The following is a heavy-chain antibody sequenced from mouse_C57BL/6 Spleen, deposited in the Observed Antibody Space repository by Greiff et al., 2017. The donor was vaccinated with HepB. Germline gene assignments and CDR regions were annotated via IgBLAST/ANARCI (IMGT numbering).Heavy chain of an antibody. J-gene: IGHJ2*01. CDR2: IDPSDSYT. D-gene: IGHD1-1*01. Sequence: QVQLQQPGAELVMPGASVKLSCKASGYTFTSYWMHWVKQRPGQGLEWIGEIDPSDSYTNYNQKFKGKSTLTVDKSSSTAYMQLSSLTSEDSAVYYCARWGTTGDYWGQGTTLTVSS. CDR3: ARWGTTGDY. V-gene: IGHV1-69*01. CDR1: GYTFTSYW.